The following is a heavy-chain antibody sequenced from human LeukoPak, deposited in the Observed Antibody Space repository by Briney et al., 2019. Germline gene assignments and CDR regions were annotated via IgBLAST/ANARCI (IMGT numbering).Heavy chain of an antibody. CDR3: VTFYYDSSGSYVHY. CDR1: GFTFTTYS. Sequence: GGSLRLSCAASGFTFTTYSMSWVRQAPGKGLESVSAIRGSGGSTYYADSVKGRFTISRDDSKSTLYLQMNSLRAEDTAVNHCVTFYYDSSGSYVHYWGQGTLVTVSS. CDR2: IRGSGGST. V-gene: IGHV3-23*01. D-gene: IGHD3-22*01. J-gene: IGHJ4*02.